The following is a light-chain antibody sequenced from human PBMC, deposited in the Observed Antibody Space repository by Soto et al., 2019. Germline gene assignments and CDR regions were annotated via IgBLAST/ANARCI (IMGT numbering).Light chain of an antibody. CDR1: QSLASN. J-gene: IGKJ4*01. V-gene: IGKV3-15*01. Sequence: EIVMTQSPATLSLSPGERATLSCRASQSLASNLAWYQQKPGQAPRLLIYGASTRATGIPARFSGRESGTEFTLTISSLQSEDFAIYYCQQCYSWPFTFGGGTKVEIK. CDR2: GAS. CDR3: QQCYSWPFT.